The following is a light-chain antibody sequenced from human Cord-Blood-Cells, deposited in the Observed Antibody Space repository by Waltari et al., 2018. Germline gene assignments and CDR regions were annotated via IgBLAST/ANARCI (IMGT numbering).Light chain of an antibody. CDR3: QVWDSSSDHPV. CDR2: YDS. Sequence: SYVLPQPPSVSVAPGKPARIPCGGNNIGSKSGHWYQQKPGQAPVLVIYYDSDRPSGIPERFSGSNSGNTATLTISRVEAGDEADYYCQVWDSSSDHPVFGGGTKLTVL. J-gene: IGLJ3*02. V-gene: IGLV3-21*04. CDR1: NIGSKS.